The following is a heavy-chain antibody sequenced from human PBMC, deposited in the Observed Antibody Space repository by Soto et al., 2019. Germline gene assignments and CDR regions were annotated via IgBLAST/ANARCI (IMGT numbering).Heavy chain of an antibody. CDR1: GGTFSSYA. V-gene: IGHV1-69*13. D-gene: IGHD5-18*01. CDR2: IIPIFGTA. J-gene: IGHJ6*02. Sequence: SVKVSCKASGGTFSSYAISWVRQAPGQGLEWMGGIIPIFGTANYAQRFQGRVTITADESTSTAYMELSSLRSEDTAVYYCARVVDTAMENYYYYGMDVWGQGTTVTVSS. CDR3: ARVVDTAMENYYYYGMDV.